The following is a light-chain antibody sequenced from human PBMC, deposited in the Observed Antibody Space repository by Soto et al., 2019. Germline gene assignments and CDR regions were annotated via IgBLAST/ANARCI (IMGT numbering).Light chain of an antibody. CDR3: SSFAGSNNFPYV. J-gene: IGLJ1*01. CDR1: SSDVGTYNL. CDR2: ATS. V-gene: IGLV2-8*01. Sequence: QSALTQPAAVSGSPGQSITISCTGTSSDVGTYNLVSWYQQYPGKAPKLMIYATSKRPSGVPDRFSGSKSGNTASLTVSGLQAEDEADYYCSSFAGSNNFPYVFGTGTKVTVL.